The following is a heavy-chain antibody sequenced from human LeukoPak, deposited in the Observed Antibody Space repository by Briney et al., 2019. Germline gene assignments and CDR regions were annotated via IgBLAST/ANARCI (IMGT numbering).Heavy chain of an antibody. D-gene: IGHD1-26*01. CDR3: TRDRELGF. V-gene: IGHV4-59*01. J-gene: IGHJ4*02. CDR2: IYNSGST. Sequence: SETLSLTCTVSGGSISIYYWNWIRQPPGKGLEWIRSIYNSGSTNYNPSLKSRVTISGDTAKNQFSLKLTSVTAADTAVYYCTRDRELGFWGQGTLVTVSS. CDR1: GGSISIYY.